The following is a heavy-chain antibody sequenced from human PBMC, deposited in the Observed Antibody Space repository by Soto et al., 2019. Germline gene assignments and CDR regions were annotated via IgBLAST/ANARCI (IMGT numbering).Heavy chain of an antibody. CDR1: GYTFTGYF. D-gene: IGHD3-3*01. Sequence: ASVKVSCKASGYTFTGYFIHWVRQAPGQGLEWMGWINPNSGATKYAQKFQGRVTMTRDTSISTAYKELTLLRSDDTAIYYCARGGGTILAPLPWGEGTLVTVSS. CDR3: ARGGGTILAPLP. CDR2: INPNSGAT. V-gene: IGHV1-2*02. J-gene: IGHJ5*02.